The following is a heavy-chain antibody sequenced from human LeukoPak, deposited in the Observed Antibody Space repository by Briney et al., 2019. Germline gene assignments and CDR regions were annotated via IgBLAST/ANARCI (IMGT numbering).Heavy chain of an antibody. V-gene: IGHV3-33*01. D-gene: IGHD3-16*01. J-gene: IGHJ3*02. Sequence: HPGGSLRLSCAASGFTFSSYGMHWVRQAPGKGLEWVAVILNDGSQEKYADSVKGRFTISRDNSKNTLFLQMNSLRAEDTAVYYCARDDALGDNALDIWGQGTMVTVSS. CDR1: GFTFSSYG. CDR2: ILNDGSQE. CDR3: ARDDALGDNALDI.